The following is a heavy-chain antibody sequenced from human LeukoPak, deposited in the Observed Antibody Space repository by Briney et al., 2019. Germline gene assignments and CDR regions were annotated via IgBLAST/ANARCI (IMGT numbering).Heavy chain of an antibody. J-gene: IGHJ4*02. CDR1: GFTFSSYW. CDR2: IKQDGSEK. V-gene: IGHV3-7*01. Sequence: GGSLRLSCAASGFTFSSYWMSWVRQAPGKRLGGVANIKQDGSEKYYVDSVKGRFTISRDNAKNSLYLQMNSLRAEDTAVYYCARNPLREPYIDYWGQGTLVTVSS. D-gene: IGHD5/OR15-5a*01. CDR3: ARNPLREPYIDY.